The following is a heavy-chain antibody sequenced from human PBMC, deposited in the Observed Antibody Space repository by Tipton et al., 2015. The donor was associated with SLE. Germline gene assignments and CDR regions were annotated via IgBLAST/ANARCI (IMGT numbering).Heavy chain of an antibody. V-gene: IGHV4-34*01. J-gene: IGHJ2*01. CDR1: GGFFSGYY. CDR2: INHSGST. D-gene: IGHD6-13*01. CDR3: ARTTIAAAGTWYFDL. Sequence: TLSLTCAVYGGFFSGYYWSWIRQPPGKGLEWIGEINHSGSTNYNPSLKSRVTISVDTSKNQFSLKLSSVTAADTAVYYCARTTIAAAGTWYFDLWGRGTLVTVSS.